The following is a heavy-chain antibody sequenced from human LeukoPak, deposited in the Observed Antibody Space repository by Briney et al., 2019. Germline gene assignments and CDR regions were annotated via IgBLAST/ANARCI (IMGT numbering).Heavy chain of an antibody. Sequence: GASVKVSCKASGGTFRSYAINWVRQAPGQGLEWMGRIIPMLSITNYAQKLQGRVTITADESTSTAYMELSSLRSEDTAVYYCARDPLIVGATTYFDYWGQGTLVTVSS. D-gene: IGHD1-26*01. CDR1: GGTFRSYA. CDR3: ARDPLIVGATTYFDY. V-gene: IGHV1-69*04. CDR2: IIPMLSIT. J-gene: IGHJ4*02.